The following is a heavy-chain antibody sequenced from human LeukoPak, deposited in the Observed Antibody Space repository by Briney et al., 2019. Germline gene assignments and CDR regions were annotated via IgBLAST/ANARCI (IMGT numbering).Heavy chain of an antibody. D-gene: IGHD1-26*01. Sequence: PGGSLRLSCAASGFTFSTYSMKWVRQAPGKGLEWVSYISSSSSTIYYADSVRGRFTISRDNAKNSLYLQMNSLRAEDTAVYYCAEGVSGTYLLPSPDYWGQGTRVTVSS. CDR2: ISSSSSTI. V-gene: IGHV3-48*04. CDR3: AEGVSGTYLLPSPDY. J-gene: IGHJ4*02. CDR1: GFTFSTYS.